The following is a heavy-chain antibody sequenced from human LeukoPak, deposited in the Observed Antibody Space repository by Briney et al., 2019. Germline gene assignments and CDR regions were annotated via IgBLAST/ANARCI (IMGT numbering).Heavy chain of an antibody. D-gene: IGHD4-17*01. CDR1: GYTFTSYY. J-gene: IGHJ4*02. CDR3: ARRPFYGRYFDY. V-gene: IGHV1-46*01. Sequence: ASVKVSCKASGYTFTSYYMHWVRQAPGQGLEWMGIINPSGGSTSYAQKFQGRVTMTRDTSTSTVYMELSSLRSEDTAVYHCARRPFYGRYFDYWGQGTLVTISS. CDR2: INPSGGST.